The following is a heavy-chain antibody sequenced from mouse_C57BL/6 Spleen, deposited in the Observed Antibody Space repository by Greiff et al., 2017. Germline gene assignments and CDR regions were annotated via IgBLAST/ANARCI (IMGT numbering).Heavy chain of an antibody. CDR2: IHPSDSET. CDR1: GYTFTSYW. CDR3: ATPTVVATDWYFDV. J-gene: IGHJ1*03. Sequence: VKLVEPGAELVKPGASVKVSCKASGYTFTSYWMHWVKQRPGQGLEWIGRIHPSDSETNYNQKFKGKATLTVDKSSSTAYMQLSSLTSEDSAVYYCATPTVVATDWYFDVWGTGTTVTVSS. D-gene: IGHD1-1*01. V-gene: IGHV1-74*01.